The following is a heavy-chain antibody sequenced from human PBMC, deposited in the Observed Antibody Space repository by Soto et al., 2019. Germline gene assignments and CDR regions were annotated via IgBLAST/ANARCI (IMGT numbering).Heavy chain of an antibody. V-gene: IGHV4-34*01. Sequence: QVQLQQWVAGLLKPSETLSLTCAVYGGSFSGYYWSWIRQPPGKGLEWIGEINHSGSTNYNPSLKSRVTISVDTSKNQFSLKLSSVTAADTAVYYCARGLVVVPAATPPYGMDVWGQGTTVTVSS. CDR3: ARGLVVVPAATPPYGMDV. CDR2: INHSGST. J-gene: IGHJ6*02. CDR1: GGSFSGYY. D-gene: IGHD2-2*01.